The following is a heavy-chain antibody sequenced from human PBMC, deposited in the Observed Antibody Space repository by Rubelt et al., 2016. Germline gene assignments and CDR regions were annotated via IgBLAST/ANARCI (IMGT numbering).Heavy chain of an antibody. CDR2: ISAYNGNT. Sequence: QVQLVQSGAEVKKPGASVKVSCKASGYTFTSYGISWVRQAPGQGLEWMGWISAYNGNTTYAQKLQGRATMTTDTSTSTAYMELRSLRSDDTAVYYCARVMITFGGVIEVGWFDPWGQGTLVTVSS. V-gene: IGHV1-18*01. CDR1: GYTFTSYG. CDR3: ARVMITFGGVIEVGWFDP. J-gene: IGHJ5*02. D-gene: IGHD3-16*02.